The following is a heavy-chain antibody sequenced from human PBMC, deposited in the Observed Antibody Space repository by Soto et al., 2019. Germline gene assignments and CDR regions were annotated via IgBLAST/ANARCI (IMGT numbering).Heavy chain of an antibody. D-gene: IGHD5-12*01. CDR3: AGSGYTLLRPYYYYYGMDV. CDR2: ISSSSSYI. CDR1: GFTFSSYS. J-gene: IGHJ6*02. Sequence: GGSLRLSCAASGFTFSSYSMNWVRQAPGKGLEWVSSISSSSSYIYYADSVKGRFTISRDNAKNSLYLQMNSLRAEDTAVYYCAGSGYTLLRPYYYYYGMDVWGQGTTVTVSS. V-gene: IGHV3-21*01.